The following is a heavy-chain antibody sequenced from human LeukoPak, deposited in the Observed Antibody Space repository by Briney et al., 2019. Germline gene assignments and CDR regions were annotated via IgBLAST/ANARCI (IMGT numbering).Heavy chain of an antibody. V-gene: IGHV3-7*04. CDR1: AFAFSSNW. CDR2: IKKDGSET. CDR3: ARDLHPRYYLPDY. Sequence: PGGSLRLSCVASAFAFSSNWMSWVRQAPGKGLEWVASIKKDGSETYYVDSVKGRFTISRDNAKNSLYLQMNSLRAEDTAVYYCARDLHPRYYLPDYWGQGTLVTVSS. J-gene: IGHJ4*02. D-gene: IGHD1-26*01.